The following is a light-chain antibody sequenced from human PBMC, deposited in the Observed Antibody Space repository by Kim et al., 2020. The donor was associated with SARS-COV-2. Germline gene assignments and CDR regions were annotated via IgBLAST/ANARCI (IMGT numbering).Light chain of an antibody. CDR1: QDISDY. CDR3: QQYGDLPYT. J-gene: IGKJ2*01. V-gene: IGKV1-33*01. CDR2: DAS. Sequence: DIQLTQSPPSLSASVGDTVTITCQASQDISDYLNWYQQKPGKAPKLLIYDASYLETGVPSRFSGSGSGINLILTISSLQPEDIATYYCQQYGDLPYTFGQGTKLEIK.